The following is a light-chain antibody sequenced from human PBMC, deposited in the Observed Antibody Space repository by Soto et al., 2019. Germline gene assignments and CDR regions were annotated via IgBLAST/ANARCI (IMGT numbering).Light chain of an antibody. V-gene: IGKV1-5*01. J-gene: IGKJ1*01. CDR3: QQYYHYSPWT. CDR2: DAS. CDR1: QSISHW. Sequence: DIQMTQSPSTLSASVGDRLTITCRASQSISHWLAWYQQKPGKAPKLLIYDASSLERGVPSRFSGSGSGTEFTLTISSLQHDDFATYYCQQYYHYSPWTFGQGTRVEIK.